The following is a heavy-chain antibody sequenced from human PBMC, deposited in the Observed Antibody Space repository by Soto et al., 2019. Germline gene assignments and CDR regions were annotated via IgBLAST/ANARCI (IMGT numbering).Heavy chain of an antibody. J-gene: IGHJ4*02. Sequence: GGSLRLSCAASGFTFSNFGMHWVRQAPGKGLEWVALISYDGSNKYYADSVKGRFTISRDSTKNTLSLQINSLRAEDSAVYYCAKDLHSSGWAAYNFDFWGQGTLVTVPS. CDR3: AKDLHSSGWAAYNFDF. CDR1: GFTFSNFG. D-gene: IGHD6-25*01. V-gene: IGHV3-30*18. CDR2: ISYDGSNK.